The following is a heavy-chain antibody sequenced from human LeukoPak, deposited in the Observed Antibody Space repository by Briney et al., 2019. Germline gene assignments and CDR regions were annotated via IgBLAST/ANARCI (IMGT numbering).Heavy chain of an antibody. CDR2: IYPGDSDT. CDR3: ELERRI. Sequence: GESLQISCQGSGYSFTNYWIGWVRQLPGKGLEWMGIIYPGDSDTRYSPSFQGQVTISADKSISTAYLQWSSLKASDTAMYYCELERRIWGQGTLVTVSS. CDR1: GYSFTNYW. V-gene: IGHV5-51*01. D-gene: IGHD1-1*01. J-gene: IGHJ4*02.